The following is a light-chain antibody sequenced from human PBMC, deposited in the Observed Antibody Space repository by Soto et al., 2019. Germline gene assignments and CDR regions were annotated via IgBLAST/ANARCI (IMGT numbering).Light chain of an antibody. CDR2: KAS. CDR1: QSIRNW. CDR3: QQYNSYPWT. Sequence: DIQMTQSPSTLSASVGDRVTITCRASQSIRNWLAWYQQKPGKVPKVLIYKASTLESGVPSRFSGSGSGTEFTLTISSLQPDDFSTYFCQQYNSYPWTFGPGTKVEIK. V-gene: IGKV1-5*03. J-gene: IGKJ1*01.